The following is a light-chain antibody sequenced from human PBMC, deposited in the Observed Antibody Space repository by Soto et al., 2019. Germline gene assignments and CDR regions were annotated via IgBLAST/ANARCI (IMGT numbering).Light chain of an antibody. CDR1: QGISTY. Sequence: IHLPQSTSSLSASVGDRFTITCRASQGISTYLNWYQQKPGKAPKLLIYAASSLQSGVPSRFSGSGSETDFTLTISSLQPEDFATYSCQQSYSTTWTFGQGTKVDIK. CDR3: QQSYSTTWT. V-gene: IGKV1-39*01. CDR2: AAS. J-gene: IGKJ1*01.